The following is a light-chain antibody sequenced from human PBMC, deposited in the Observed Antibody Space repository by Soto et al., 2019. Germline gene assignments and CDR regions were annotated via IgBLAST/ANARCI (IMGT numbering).Light chain of an antibody. J-gene: IGLJ2*01. CDR3: MLHYGPSQF. Sequence: QAVVTQEDSLTVSTGGTVTLTCASSPGAVTSDNYPNWLQQKPGLAPRALIYSTSSKHSWTPARFSGSLLGGKAALTLSGEQPEYEGEYYCMLHYGPSQFFGGGTTVTVL. V-gene: IGLV7-43*01. CDR2: STS. CDR1: PGAVTSDNY.